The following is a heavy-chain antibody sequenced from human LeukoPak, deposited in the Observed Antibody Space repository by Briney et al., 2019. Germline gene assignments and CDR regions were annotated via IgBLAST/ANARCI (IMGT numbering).Heavy chain of an antibody. V-gene: IGHV4-31*03. CDR1: GGSISSGGFY. CDR2: LSYIGST. J-gene: IGHJ4*02. D-gene: IGHD3-10*01. CDR3: ARGVRGVTSYDLDS. Sequence: SQTLSLTCTISGGSISSGGFYWSWIRQLPGRGLEWIGYLSYIGSTYYSPSLKSRVTISPDMSKNRFSLRLTSVTAADTAVYFCARGVRGVTSYDLDSWGQGTLDTVSS.